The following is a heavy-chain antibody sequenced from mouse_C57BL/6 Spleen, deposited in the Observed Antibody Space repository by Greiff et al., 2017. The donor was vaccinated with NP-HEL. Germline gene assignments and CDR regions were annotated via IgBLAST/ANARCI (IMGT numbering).Heavy chain of an antibody. CDR1: GYTFTDYE. J-gene: IGHJ2*01. V-gene: IGHV1-15*01. CDR2: IDPETGGT. CDR3: TRFYINYPFDY. D-gene: IGHD2-5*01. Sequence: QVQLKQSGAELVRPGASVTLSCKASGYTFTDYEMHWVKQTPVPGLEWIGAIDPETGGTAYHQKFKGKAILTADKSSSTAYMELRSLTSEDAAVYYCTRFYINYPFDYGGQGTTLTVSS.